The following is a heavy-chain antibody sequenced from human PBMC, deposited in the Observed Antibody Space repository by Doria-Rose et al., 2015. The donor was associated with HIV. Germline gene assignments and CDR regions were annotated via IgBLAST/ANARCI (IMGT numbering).Heavy chain of an antibody. D-gene: IGHD1-20*01. CDR3: ASSDLTGDFGFHF. Sequence: SWIRQSRGKGLEWMGDINHSGSTNYNPSLKSRLSISVDTSKNQFSLRLNFVTAADTAVYYCASSDLTGDFGFHFLGQGTTVTVSS. V-gene: IGHV4-34*01. CDR2: INHSGST. J-gene: IGHJ3*01.